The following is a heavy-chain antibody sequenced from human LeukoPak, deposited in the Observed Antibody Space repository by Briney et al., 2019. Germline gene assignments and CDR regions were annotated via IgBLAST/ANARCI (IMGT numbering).Heavy chain of an antibody. CDR1: GYTFTSYD. CDR2: MNPNSGNT. D-gene: IGHD3-9*01. J-gene: IGHJ4*02. V-gene: IGHV1-8*01. CDR3: ARGSYDILTGYYTGFDY. Sequence: ASVKVSCKASGYTFTSYDIHWVRQATGQGLEWMGWMNPNSGNTGYAQKFQGRVTMTRNTSISTAYMELSSLRSEDTAVYYCARGSYDILTGYYTGFDYWGQGTLVTVSS.